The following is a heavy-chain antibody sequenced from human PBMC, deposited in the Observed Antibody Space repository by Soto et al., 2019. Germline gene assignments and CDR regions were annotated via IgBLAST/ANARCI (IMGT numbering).Heavy chain of an antibody. CDR2: INSDGSST. J-gene: IGHJ4*02. D-gene: IGHD2-2*01. CDR3: ARGGIVVVPAAIVFTFDY. CDR1: GFTFSSYW. Sequence: EVQLVESGGGLVQPGGSLRLSCAASGFTFSSYWMHWVRQAPGKGLVWVSRINSDGSSTSYADSVKGRFTISRDNAKNTLYLQLNSLRAEDTAVYYCARGGIVVVPAAIVFTFDYWGQGILVTVSS. V-gene: IGHV3-74*01.